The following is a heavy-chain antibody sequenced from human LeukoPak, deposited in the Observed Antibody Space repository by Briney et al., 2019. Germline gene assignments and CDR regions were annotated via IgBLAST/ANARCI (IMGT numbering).Heavy chain of an antibody. CDR2: TRNKANSYTT. D-gene: IGHD6-19*01. J-gene: IGHJ4*02. CDR3: ARDFGSSGWYDY. Sequence: PGGSLRLSCAASGFTFSDHYMDWVRQAPGKGLEWVGRTRNKANSYTTEYAASVKGRFTISRDDSKNSLYLQMNSLKTEDTAVYYCARDFGSSGWYDYWCQGTLVTVSS. CDR1: GFTFSDHY. V-gene: IGHV3-72*01.